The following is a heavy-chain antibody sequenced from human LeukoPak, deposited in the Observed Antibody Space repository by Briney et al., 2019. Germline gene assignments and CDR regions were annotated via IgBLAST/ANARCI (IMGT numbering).Heavy chain of an antibody. J-gene: IGHJ4*02. D-gene: IGHD6-13*01. CDR3: ARGIAAATADY. CDR1: GGSISSYY. Sequence: SSETLSLTCTVSGGSISSYYWSWIRQPPGKGLEWIGYIYYSGSTNYNPSLKSRVTISVDTSKNQFSLKLSSVTAADTAVYYCARGIAAATADYWGQGTLVTVSS. CDR2: IYYSGST. V-gene: IGHV4-59*01.